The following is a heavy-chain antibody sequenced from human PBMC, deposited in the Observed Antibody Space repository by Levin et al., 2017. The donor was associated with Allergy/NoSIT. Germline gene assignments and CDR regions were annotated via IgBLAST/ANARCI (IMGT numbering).Heavy chain of an antibody. D-gene: IGHD2-8*01. CDR2: IIPIFGTA. CDR1: GGTFSSYA. V-gene: IGHV1-69*13. J-gene: IGHJ5*02. Sequence: ASVKVSCKASGGTFSSYAISWVRQAPGQGLEWMGGIIPIFGTANYAQKFQGRVTITADESTSTAYMELSSLRSEDTAVYYCARVGCTNGVCYTFFEIERWFDPWGQGTLVTVSS. CDR3: ARVGCTNGVCYTFFEIERWFDP.